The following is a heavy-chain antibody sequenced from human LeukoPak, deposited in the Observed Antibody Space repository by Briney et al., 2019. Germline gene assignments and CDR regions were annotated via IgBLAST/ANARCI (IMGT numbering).Heavy chain of an antibody. D-gene: IGHD1-26*01. CDR2: FDPEDGET. Sequence: ALVKVSCKVSGYTLTELSMHWVRQAPGKGLEWMGGFDPEDGETIYAQKFQGRVTMTEDTSTDTAYMELSSLRSEDTAVYYCATDKKWEPGTRTGAFDIWGQGTMVTVSS. CDR3: ATDKKWEPGTRTGAFDI. J-gene: IGHJ3*02. V-gene: IGHV1-24*01. CDR1: GYTLTELS.